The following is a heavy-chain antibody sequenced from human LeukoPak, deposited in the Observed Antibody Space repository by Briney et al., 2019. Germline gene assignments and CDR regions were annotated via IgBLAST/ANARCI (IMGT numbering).Heavy chain of an antibody. V-gene: IGHV3-21*01. J-gene: IGHJ3*02. CDR1: GFTFSSYS. D-gene: IGHD3-22*01. CDR2: ISSSSSYI. Sequence: GGSLRLSCAASGFTFSSYSMNWVRQAPGKGLEWVSCISSSSSYIYYADSVKGRFTISRDNAKNSLYLQMNSLRAEDTAVFYCARTLGPLRRGFGFDIWGQGTMVTVSS. CDR3: ARTLGPLRRGFGFDI.